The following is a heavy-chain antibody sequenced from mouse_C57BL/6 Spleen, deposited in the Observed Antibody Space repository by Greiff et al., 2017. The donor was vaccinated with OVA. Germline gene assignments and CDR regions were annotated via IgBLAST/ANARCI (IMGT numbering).Heavy chain of an antibody. CDR3: ARLLTGNYDGYYFDY. Sequence: EVMLVESGGDLVKPGGSLKLSCAASGFTFSSYGMSWVRQTPDKRLEWVATISSGGSYTYYPDSVKGRFTISRDNAKNTLYLQMSSLKSEDTAMYYCARLLTGNYDGYYFDYWGQGTTLTVSS. J-gene: IGHJ2*01. D-gene: IGHD2-4*01. V-gene: IGHV5-6*02. CDR1: GFTFSSYG. CDR2: ISSGGSYT.